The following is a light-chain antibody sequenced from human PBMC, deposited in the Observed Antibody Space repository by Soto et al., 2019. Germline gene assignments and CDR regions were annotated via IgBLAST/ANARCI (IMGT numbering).Light chain of an antibody. J-gene: IGKJ4*01. CDR2: GVS. CDR1: QSVSNK. V-gene: IGKV3-15*01. Sequence: EIVMTQSPATLSVSPGERATLSCRASQSVSNKLAWYQQKPGQAHRLLIHGVSNRATGIPARFSGSGSGTEFTLTISSLQSEDFAVYYCQHCQPYGDSPPLTFGGGTTVDIK. CDR3: QHCQPYGDSPPLT.